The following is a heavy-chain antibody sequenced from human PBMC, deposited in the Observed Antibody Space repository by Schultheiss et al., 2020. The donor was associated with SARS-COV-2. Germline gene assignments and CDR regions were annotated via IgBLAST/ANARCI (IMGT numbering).Heavy chain of an antibody. V-gene: IGHV3-33*01. CDR2: VWYDGNNK. Sequence: GGSLRLSCIVSGLTFSHAGMHWVRQGPGKGLEWVALVWYDGNNKYYADSVKGRFTISRDNSKNTLYLQMNSLRAEDTAVYYCARGYFDWFPKNYYYYYGMDVWGQGTTVTVSS. CDR1: GLTFSHAG. D-gene: IGHD3-9*01. J-gene: IGHJ6*02. CDR3: ARGYFDWFPKNYYYYYGMDV.